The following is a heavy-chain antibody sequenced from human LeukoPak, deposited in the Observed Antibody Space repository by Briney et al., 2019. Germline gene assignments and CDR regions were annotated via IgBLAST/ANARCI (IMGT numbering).Heavy chain of an antibody. V-gene: IGHV3-74*01. D-gene: IGHD3-22*01. CDR2: INSDGSST. Sequence: PGGSLRLSCAASGFTFSSYWMHWVRQAPGKGLVWVSRINSDGSSTSYADSVKGRFTISRDNAKNTLYLQMNSLRAEDTAVYYCARDYYDSSGYYRNDDAIDIWGQGTMVTVSS. CDR1: GFTFSSYW. J-gene: IGHJ3*02. CDR3: ARDYYDSSGYYRNDDAIDI.